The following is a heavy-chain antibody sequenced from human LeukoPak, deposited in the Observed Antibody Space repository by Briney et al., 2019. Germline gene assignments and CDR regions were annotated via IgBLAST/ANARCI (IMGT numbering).Heavy chain of an antibody. D-gene: IGHD1-1*01. J-gene: IGHJ5*02. CDR2: INPNSGGT. CDR1: GYTFTGYY. V-gene: IGHV1-2*02. CDR3: AGDRVTDWNPSNWFDP. Sequence: ASVKVSCKASGYTFTGYYMHWVRQAPGQGLEWMGWINPNSGGTNYAQKFQGRVTMTRDTSISTAYMELSRLRSDDTAVYYCAGDRVTDWNPSNWFDPWGQGTLVTVSS.